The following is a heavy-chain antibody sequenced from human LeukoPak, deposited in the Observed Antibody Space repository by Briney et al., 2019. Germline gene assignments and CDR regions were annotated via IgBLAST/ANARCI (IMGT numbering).Heavy chain of an antibody. CDR3: AREASEAFDI. D-gene: IGHD5-12*01. V-gene: IGHV3-7*01. CDR1: GFTFSNYW. J-gene: IGHJ3*02. CDR2: ISPDGGDK. Sequence: PGGSLRLSCAASGFTFSNYWMSWVRQAPGKGLEWVASISPDGGDKYYLDSLKGRFTISRDNAKNSLYLQMNSLRAEDTAMYYCAREASEAFDIWGQGTMVTVSS.